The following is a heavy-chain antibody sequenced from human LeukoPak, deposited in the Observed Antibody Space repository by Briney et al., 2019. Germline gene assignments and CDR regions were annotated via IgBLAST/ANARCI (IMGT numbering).Heavy chain of an antibody. CDR2: IYYSGST. J-gene: IGHJ6*02. CDR1: GGSISSSSYY. V-gene: IGHV4-39*07. CDR3: ARGLWFGELSSLYYYYGMDV. D-gene: IGHD3-10*01. Sequence: SETLSLTCTVSGGSISSSSYYWGWIRQPPGKGLEWIGSIYYSGSTYYNPSLKSRVTISVDKSKNQFSLKLSSVTAADTAVYYCARGLWFGELSSLYYYYGMDVWGQGTTVTVSS.